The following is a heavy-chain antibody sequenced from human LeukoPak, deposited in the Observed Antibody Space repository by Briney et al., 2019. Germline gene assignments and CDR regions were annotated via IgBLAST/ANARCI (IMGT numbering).Heavy chain of an antibody. Sequence: GRSLTLSCAASGFTFSSYGMHWVRQAPGKALEWVAVISYDGSNKYYADSVKGRFTISRDNSKNTLYLQMNSLRAEDTAVYYCAKDFYYGSGSYPFFDYWGQGTLVTVSS. V-gene: IGHV3-30*18. CDR2: ISYDGSNK. D-gene: IGHD3-10*01. CDR3: AKDFYYGSGSYPFFDY. J-gene: IGHJ4*02. CDR1: GFTFSSYG.